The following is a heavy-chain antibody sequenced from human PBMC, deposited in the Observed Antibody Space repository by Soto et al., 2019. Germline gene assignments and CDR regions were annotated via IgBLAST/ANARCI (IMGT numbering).Heavy chain of an antibody. D-gene: IGHD3-10*01. CDR1: GDSIRSGGYY. J-gene: IGHJ5*02. CDR3: AREITKKGWFDP. Sequence: PSETLSLTCTVSGDSIRSGGYYWSWIRQHPGKGLEWIGYIYYTGSSYYNPSLRGRLSISVDTSKNQFSLKLNSVTAADTAVYYCAREITKKGWFDPWGQGTLVTVSS. V-gene: IGHV4-31*03. CDR2: IYYTGSS.